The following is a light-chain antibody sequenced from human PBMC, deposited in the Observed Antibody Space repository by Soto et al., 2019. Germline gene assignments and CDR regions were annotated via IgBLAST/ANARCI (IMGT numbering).Light chain of an antibody. CDR2: EVS. CDR3: SSYTANSIPL. CDR1: SSDVGGYNY. Sequence: QSVLTQPASVSGSPGQSITISCTGTSSDVGGYNYVSWYQHHPGKAPKLMISEVSNRPSGVSNRFSGSKSGNTASLTISGLQAEDEAEYYCSSYTANSIPLFGGGTKLTVL. J-gene: IGLJ3*02. V-gene: IGLV2-14*01.